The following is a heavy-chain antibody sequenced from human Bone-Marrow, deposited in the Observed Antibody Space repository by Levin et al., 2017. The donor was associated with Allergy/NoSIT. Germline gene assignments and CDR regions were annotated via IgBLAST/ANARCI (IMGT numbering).Heavy chain of an antibody. CDR2: IIGSGSAT. D-gene: IGHD1-1*01. J-gene: IGHJ1*01. CDR3: AKMEQQLVQGTFQE. CDR1: GFTSGNFA. Sequence: SCAASGFTSGNFAMSWVRQTPGKGLEWVSSIIGSGSATYYAESVRGRFTISRDESKNTLYLQMNNLRADDTALYYCAKMEQQLVQGTFQEWGQGTLVTVSS. V-gene: IGHV3-23*01.